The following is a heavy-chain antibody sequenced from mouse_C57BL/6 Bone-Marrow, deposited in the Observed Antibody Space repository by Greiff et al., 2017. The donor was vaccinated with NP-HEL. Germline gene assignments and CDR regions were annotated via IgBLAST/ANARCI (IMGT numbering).Heavy chain of an antibody. CDR3: ARDYDGYYERAMDY. CDR1: GFTFSDFY. V-gene: IGHV7-1*01. CDR2: SRNKANDYTT. J-gene: IGHJ4*01. Sequence: EVKLVESGGGLVQSGRSLRLSCATSGFTFSDFYMEWVRQAPGKGLEWIAASRNKANDYTTEYSASVKGRFIVSRDTSQSILYLQMNALRAEDTAIYYCARDYDGYYERAMDYWGQGTSVTVSS. D-gene: IGHD2-3*01.